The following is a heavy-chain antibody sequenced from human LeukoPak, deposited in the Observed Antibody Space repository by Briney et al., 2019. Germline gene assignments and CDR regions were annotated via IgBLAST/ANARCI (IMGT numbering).Heavy chain of an antibody. CDR2: IYPSDSDT. J-gene: IGHJ5*02. CDR3: ARFRCGGDCHPDL. V-gene: IGHV5-51*01. CDR1: GYIFVDYW. D-gene: IGHD2-21*02. Sequence: GESLKISCRGSGYIFVDYWSGWVRQMPGKGLEWIGFIYPSDSDTRYSPSFQGQVTISADATMNTAFLQWSSLKASDTAIYYCARFRCGGDCHPDLWGQGTLVTVAS.